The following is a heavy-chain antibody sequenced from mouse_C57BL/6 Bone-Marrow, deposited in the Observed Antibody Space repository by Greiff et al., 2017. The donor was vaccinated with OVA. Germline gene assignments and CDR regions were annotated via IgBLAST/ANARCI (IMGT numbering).Heavy chain of an antibody. D-gene: IGHD1-1*01. Sequence: VQLQQPGAELVRPGSSVKLSCKASGYTFTSYWMDWVKQRPGQGLEWIGNIYPSDSETHYNQKFKDKATLTVDKSSRTAYMQLSSLTSEDSAVYYCARSYYYGSSYNWYCDVWGTGTTVTVSS. CDR1: GYTFTSYW. V-gene: IGHV1-61*01. CDR2: IYPSDSET. CDR3: ARSYYYGSSYNWYCDV. J-gene: IGHJ1*03.